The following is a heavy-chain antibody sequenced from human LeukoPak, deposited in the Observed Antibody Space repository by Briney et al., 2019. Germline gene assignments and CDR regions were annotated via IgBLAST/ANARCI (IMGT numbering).Heavy chain of an antibody. D-gene: IGHD2-2*01. CDR2: INHSGST. J-gene: IGHJ4*02. CDR1: GGSFSGYH. Sequence: SETLSLTCAVYGGSFSGYHWSWIRQPPGKGLEWIGEINHSGSTNYNPSLKSRVTISVDTSKNQFSLKLSSVTAADTAVYYCARGVRAIYWGQGTLVTVSS. V-gene: IGHV4-34*01. CDR3: ARGVRAIY.